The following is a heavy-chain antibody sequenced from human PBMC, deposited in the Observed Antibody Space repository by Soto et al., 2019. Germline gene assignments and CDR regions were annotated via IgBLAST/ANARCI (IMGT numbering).Heavy chain of an antibody. Sequence: SETLSLTCAVSGYSISSGYYWGWIRQPPGKGLEWIGSIYHGGNTYYNVSLKSRVTISVDTSKNQFSLKLSSVTAADTAVYYCAREYNIVVVTAHSWFDPWGQGTLVTGSS. J-gene: IGHJ5*02. CDR3: AREYNIVVVTAHSWFDP. V-gene: IGHV4-38-2*02. CDR1: GYSISSGYY. CDR2: IYHGGNT. D-gene: IGHD2-21*02.